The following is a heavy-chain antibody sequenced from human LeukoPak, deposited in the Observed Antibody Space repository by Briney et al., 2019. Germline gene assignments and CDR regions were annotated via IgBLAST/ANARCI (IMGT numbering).Heavy chain of an antibody. CDR3: ARGPTHYYDSSGYYLNEYFQH. J-gene: IGHJ1*01. Sequence: GGSLRLSCAASGFTFSSYAMHWVRQAPGKGLEWVAVISYDGSNKYYADSVKGRFTISRDSSKNTLYLQMNSLRAEDTAVYYCARGPTHYYDSSGYYLNEYFQHWGQGTLVTVSS. CDR1: GFTFSSYA. V-gene: IGHV3-30-3*01. D-gene: IGHD3-22*01. CDR2: ISYDGSNK.